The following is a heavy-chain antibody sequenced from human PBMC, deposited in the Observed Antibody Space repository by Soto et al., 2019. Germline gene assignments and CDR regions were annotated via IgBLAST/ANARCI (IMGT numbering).Heavy chain of an antibody. CDR2: ISGSGGST. J-gene: IGHJ4*02. CDR1: GFTFSSYA. Sequence: EVQLLESGGGLVQPGGSLRLSCAASGFTFSSYAMSWVRQAPGKGLEWVSAISGSGGSTYYADSVKGRFTISRDNSKNPLYLQMNSLRAEDTAVYYCAKAPYDFWSGYSPLDFDYWGQGTLVTVSS. D-gene: IGHD3-3*01. V-gene: IGHV3-23*01. CDR3: AKAPYDFWSGYSPLDFDY.